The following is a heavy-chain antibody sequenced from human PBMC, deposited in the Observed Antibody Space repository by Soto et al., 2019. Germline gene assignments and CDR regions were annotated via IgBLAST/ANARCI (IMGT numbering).Heavy chain of an antibody. CDR1: GFTFSSYA. Sequence: GGSLRLSCAASGFTFSSYAMHWVRQAPGKGLEWVAVISYDGSNKYYADSVKGRFTISRDNSKNTLYLQMNSLRAEDTAVYYCARDFPEWEYDILTGHPPVLAHKPPDYWGQGTLVTVSS. V-gene: IGHV3-30-3*01. J-gene: IGHJ4*02. D-gene: IGHD3-9*01. CDR2: ISYDGSNK. CDR3: ARDFPEWEYDILTGHPPVLAHKPPDY.